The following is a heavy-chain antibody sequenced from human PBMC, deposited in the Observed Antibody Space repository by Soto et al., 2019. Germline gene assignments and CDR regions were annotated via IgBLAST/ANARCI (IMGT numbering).Heavy chain of an antibody. CDR3: ARAGSGYNWNYQHRRGDPGSFDY. J-gene: IGHJ4*02. Sequence: KTSETLSLTCSVYGGSFSGYYWSWIRQPPGKGLEWLGEINHSGSTNYNPSLKSRVTISVDTSKNQFSLKLSSVTAADTAVYYCARAGSGYNWNYQHRRGDPGSFDYWGQGTLVTVSS. CDR2: INHSGST. V-gene: IGHV4-34*01. D-gene: IGHD1-7*01. CDR1: GGSFSGYY.